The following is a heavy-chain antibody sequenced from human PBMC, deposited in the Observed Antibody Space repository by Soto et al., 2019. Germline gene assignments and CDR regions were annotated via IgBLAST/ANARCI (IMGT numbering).Heavy chain of an antibody. D-gene: IGHD3-10*01. CDR2: IYYSGST. CDR3: ARGGYYGSGSYSSYYYDGMDV. V-gene: IGHV4-30-4*01. J-gene: IGHJ6*02. Sequence: SETLSLTCTVSGGSISSGDYYWSWIRQPPGKGLEWIGYIYYSGSTYYNPSPKSRVTISVDTSKNQFSLKLSAVTAADTVVYYCARGGYYGSGSYSSYYYDGMDVWGQGTTVTVSS. CDR1: GGSISSGDYY.